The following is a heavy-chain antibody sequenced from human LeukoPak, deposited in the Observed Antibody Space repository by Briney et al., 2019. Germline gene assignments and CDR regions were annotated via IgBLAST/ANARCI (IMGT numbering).Heavy chain of an antibody. CDR1: GFTVSSNY. J-gene: IGHJ4*02. CDR2: IYSGGST. Sequence: PGGSLRLSCAASGFTVSSNYMSWVRQAPGKGLEWVSVIYSGGSTYYAHSVKGRFTISRDNSKNTLYLQMNSLRAEDTAVYYCARHGGLRPFDYWGQGTLVTVSS. V-gene: IGHV3-53*01. D-gene: IGHD5-12*01. CDR3: ARHGGLRPFDY.